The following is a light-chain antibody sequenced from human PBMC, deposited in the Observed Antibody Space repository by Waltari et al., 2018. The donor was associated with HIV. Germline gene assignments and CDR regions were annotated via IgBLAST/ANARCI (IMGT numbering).Light chain of an antibody. V-gene: IGLV1-40*01. J-gene: IGLJ2*01. Sequence: QSVLTQPPSVSGAPGQRVTISCTGNSSNIGAGYDVHWYQQLPGKAPKLLISDNTNRPSGVPDRFSGSKSGTSASLAITGRRAEDEADYYCQSYPASLTVSLIFGGGTRLTVL. CDR2: DNT. CDR3: QSYPASLTVSLI. CDR1: SSNIGAGYD.